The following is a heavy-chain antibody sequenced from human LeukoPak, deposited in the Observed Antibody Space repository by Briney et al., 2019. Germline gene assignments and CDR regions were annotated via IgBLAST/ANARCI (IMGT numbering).Heavy chain of an antibody. J-gene: IGHJ5*02. V-gene: IGHV4-34*01. CDR3: ARGKTGYSSKKNWFDP. CDR2: INHSGST. Sequence: SETLSLTCAVYGGSFSGYYWSWIRQPPGKGLEWIGEINHSGSTNYNPSLKSRVTISVDTSKNRFSLKLSSVTAADTAVYYCARGKTGYSSKKNWFDPRGQGTLVTVSS. CDR1: GGSFSGYY. D-gene: IGHD6-13*01.